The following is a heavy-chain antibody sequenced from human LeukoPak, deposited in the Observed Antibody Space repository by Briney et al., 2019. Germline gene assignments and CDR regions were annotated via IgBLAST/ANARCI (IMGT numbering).Heavy chain of an antibody. CDR3: ARGKREYCSGGSCHAYFDY. D-gene: IGHD2-15*01. J-gene: IGHJ4*02. CDR1: GGPINGVDYY. V-gene: IGHV4-30-4*02. CDR2: IYYSGST. Sequence: SETLSLTCSVSGGPINGVDYYWSWVRQPPGKGLEWIGHIYYSGSTYYNPSLESRVTISLDTSKSQFSLRLSSVTAADTAVYYCARGKREYCSGGSCHAYFDYWGQGTLVTVSS.